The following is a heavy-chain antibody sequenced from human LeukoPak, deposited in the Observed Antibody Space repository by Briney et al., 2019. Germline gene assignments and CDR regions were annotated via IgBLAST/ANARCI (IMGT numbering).Heavy chain of an antibody. CDR1: GYTFGGYY. V-gene: IGHV1-2*02. D-gene: IGHD2-2*01. CDR3: ASERNCSISDCYRGRHHNWFDP. CDR2: INPNTGVT. J-gene: IGHJ5*02. Sequence: ASVKVSWKASGYTFGGYYIHWVRQAPAQGLEWMGWINPNTGVTKYAQKFQGRVTMTRDTSISTAYIALSRLKSDDTAVYFCASERNCSISDCYRGRHHNWFDPWGQGTLVTVSS.